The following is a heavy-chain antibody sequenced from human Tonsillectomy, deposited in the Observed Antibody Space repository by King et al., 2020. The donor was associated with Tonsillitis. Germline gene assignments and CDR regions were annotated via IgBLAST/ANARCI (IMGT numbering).Heavy chain of an antibody. V-gene: IGHV4-39*01. J-gene: IGHJ4*02. CDR2: RYYSGTI. Sequence: QLQESGRGVVKPSETLSLTCTVSGGSISSGDHYWAWIRQPPGKGLEWMGDRYYSGTIFYNPSLTSRITISGGPSENLFSLKLSPVTAADTAVYFCARYVSGSFDYWGQGALVTVSS. D-gene: IGHD6-25*01. CDR1: GGSISSGDHY. CDR3: ARYVSGSFDY.